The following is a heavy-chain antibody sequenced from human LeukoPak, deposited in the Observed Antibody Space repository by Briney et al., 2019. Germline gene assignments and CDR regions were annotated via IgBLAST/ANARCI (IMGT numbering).Heavy chain of an antibody. V-gene: IGHV3-30*04. CDR1: GFTFSSYA. CDR2: ISYDGSNK. CDR3: AREESGISIFGVVIF. J-gene: IGHJ4*02. Sequence: GGSLRLSCAASGFTFSSYAMHWVRQAPGKGLEWVALISYDGSNKYYADSVKARFIISRDNSKNTLYLQMNSLGAEDTAVYYCAREESGISIFGVVIFWGQGTLVTVSS. D-gene: IGHD3-3*01.